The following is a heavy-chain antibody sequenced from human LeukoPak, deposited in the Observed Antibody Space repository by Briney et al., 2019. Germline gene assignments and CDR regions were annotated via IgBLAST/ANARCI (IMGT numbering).Heavy chain of an antibody. CDR3: VGVAGDSHSSGHMVIDY. Sequence: SQTLSLTCTVSGASFSSGGYYWTWIRQHPGKGLEWIGYIFSSGSTYYNPSLKSRITISMDTSKNQFSLDLSSVTAADTAVYFCVGVAGDSHSSGHMVIDYWGQGTLVPVSS. CDR1: GASFSSGGYY. J-gene: IGHJ4*02. V-gene: IGHV4-31*03. D-gene: IGHD6-19*01. CDR2: IFSSGST.